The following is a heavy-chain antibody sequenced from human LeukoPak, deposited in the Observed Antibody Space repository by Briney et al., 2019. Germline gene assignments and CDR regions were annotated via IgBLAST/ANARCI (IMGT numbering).Heavy chain of an antibody. Sequence: SETLSLTCTVSGGSISSYYWSWIRQPPGKGLEWIGEINHSGSTNYNPSLKSRVTISVDTSKNQFSLKLSSVTAADTAVYYCARDTRITIFGVVITPSDAFDIWGQGTMVTVSS. CDR2: INHSGST. J-gene: IGHJ3*02. CDR1: GGSISSYY. V-gene: IGHV4-34*01. D-gene: IGHD3-3*01. CDR3: ARDTRITIFGVVITPSDAFDI.